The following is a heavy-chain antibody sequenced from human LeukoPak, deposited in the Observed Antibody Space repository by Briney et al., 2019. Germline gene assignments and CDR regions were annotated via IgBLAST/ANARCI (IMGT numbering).Heavy chain of an antibody. V-gene: IGHV4-59*03. J-gene: IGHJ2*01. CDR3: ARSAVTPHWYFDL. D-gene: IGHD4-17*01. CDR1: GGSISSYY. CDR2: IYYSGST. Sequence: SETLSLTCTVSGGSISSYYWSWIRQPPGKGLEWIGYIYYSGSTNYNPSLKSRVTISRDTSKTQFSLKLTSVTAADTAVYYCARSAVTPHWYFDLWGRGTLVTVSS.